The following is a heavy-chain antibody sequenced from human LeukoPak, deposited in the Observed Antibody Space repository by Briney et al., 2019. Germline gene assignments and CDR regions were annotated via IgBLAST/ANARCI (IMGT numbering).Heavy chain of an antibody. Sequence: GGSLRLSCAASGFTFSSYEMNWVRQAPGKGLEGVSYISSSGSTIYYADSMKGRFTISRDNSKNTLYLQMNSLRAEDTAVYYCAKDTGYDSSGYYYGDFDYWGQGTLVTVSS. CDR3: AKDTGYDSSGYYYGDFDY. CDR2: ISSSGSTI. CDR1: GFTFSSYE. J-gene: IGHJ4*02. V-gene: IGHV3-48*03. D-gene: IGHD3-22*01.